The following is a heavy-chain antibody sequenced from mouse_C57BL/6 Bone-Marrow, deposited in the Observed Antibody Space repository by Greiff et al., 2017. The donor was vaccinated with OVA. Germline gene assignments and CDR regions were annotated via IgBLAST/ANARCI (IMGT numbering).Heavy chain of an antibody. V-gene: IGHV1-61*01. J-gene: IGHJ3*01. CDR3: AREGYRAWFAY. D-gene: IGHD3-1*01. CDR2: IYPSDSET. CDR1: GYTFTSYW. Sequence: QVQLQQPGAELVRPGSSVKLSCKASGYTFTSYWMDWVKQRPGQGLEWIGNIYPSDSETHYNQKFKDKATLTVDKSSSTAYMQLSSLTSEDSAVDYCAREGYRAWFAYWGQGTLVTVSA.